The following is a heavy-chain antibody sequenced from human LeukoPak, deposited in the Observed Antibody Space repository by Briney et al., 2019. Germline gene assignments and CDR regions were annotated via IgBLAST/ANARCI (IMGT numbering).Heavy chain of an antibody. J-gene: IGHJ4*02. CDR3: ASQRGYNYGYVDY. CDR1: GGSISSSSYY. Sequence: SETLSLTCTVSGGSISSSSYYWGWIRHPPGKGLEWIGSSYYSGSSYYNPSLKSRVTIFVDTSKNQFSLKLSSVTAADTAVYYCASQRGYNYGYVDYWGQGTLVTVSS. V-gene: IGHV4-39*01. D-gene: IGHD5-18*01. CDR2: SYYSGSS.